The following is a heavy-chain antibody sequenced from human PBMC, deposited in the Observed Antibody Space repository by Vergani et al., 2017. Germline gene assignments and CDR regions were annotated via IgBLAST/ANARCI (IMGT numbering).Heavy chain of an antibody. D-gene: IGHD2-21*01. CDR3: NTDPRYCGDGSCYWLRDHHYYGMDV. CDR2: IKSTFDRGTT. J-gene: IGHJ6*02. Sequence: EVQLVESGGGIVKPGGSLRLSCVASGFSFRNAWMNWVRRTPGKGLEWVGRIKSTFDRGTTDYAAAVKGRFTISRDDSKNTLFLQMNGLKTEDIGVYYCNTDPRYCGDGSCYWLRDHHYYGMDVWGQGNTGTGSS. CDR1: GFSFRNAW. V-gene: IGHV3-15*07.